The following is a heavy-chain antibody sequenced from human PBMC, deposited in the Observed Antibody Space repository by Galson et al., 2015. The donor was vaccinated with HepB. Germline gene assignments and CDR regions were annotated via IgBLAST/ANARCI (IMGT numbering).Heavy chain of an antibody. CDR2: ISAYNGNT. CDR3: AREGRTTLVLSWENGMDV. V-gene: IGHV1-18*01. CDR1: GYTFTSYG. Sequence: SVKVSCKASGYTFTSYGISWVRQAPGQGLEWMGWISAYNGNTNYAQKLQGRVTMTTDTSTSTAYMELRSLRSDDTAVYYCAREGRTTLVLSWENGMDVWGQGTTVTVSS. J-gene: IGHJ6*02. D-gene: IGHD2/OR15-2a*01.